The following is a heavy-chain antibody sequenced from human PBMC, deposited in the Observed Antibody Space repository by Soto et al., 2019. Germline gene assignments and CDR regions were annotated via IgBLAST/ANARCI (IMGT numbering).Heavy chain of an antibody. CDR2: ISSSGSTI. J-gene: IGHJ6*03. D-gene: IGHD3-3*01. CDR3: ARDGSDFWSGYQKNYYYMDV. CDR1: GFTFSDYY. Sequence: GGSLRLSCAASGFTFSDYYMSWIRQAPGKGLEWVSYISSSGSTIYYADSVKGRFTISRDNAKNSLYLQMNSLRAEDTAVYYCARDGSDFWSGYQKNYYYMDVWGKGTTVTVSS. V-gene: IGHV3-11*01.